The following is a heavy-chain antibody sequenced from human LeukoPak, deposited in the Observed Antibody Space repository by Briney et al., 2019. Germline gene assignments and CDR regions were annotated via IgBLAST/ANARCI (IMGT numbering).Heavy chain of an antibody. CDR1: GFTFTNYW. V-gene: IGHV3-30*02. D-gene: IGHD2-15*01. CDR3: AKAPLRYCSGGSCPGYFDY. J-gene: IGHJ4*02. Sequence: PGGSLRLSCAASGFTFTNYWMSWVRQAPGKGLEWVAFIRYDGSNKYYADSVKGRFTISRDNSKNTLYLQMNSLRAEDTAVYYCAKAPLRYCSGGSCPGYFDYWGQGTLVTVSS. CDR2: IRYDGSNK.